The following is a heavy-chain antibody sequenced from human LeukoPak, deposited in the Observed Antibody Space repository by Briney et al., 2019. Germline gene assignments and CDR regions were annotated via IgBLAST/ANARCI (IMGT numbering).Heavy chain of an antibody. CDR2: MYNSGRTT. CDR1: GGSIISSY. D-gene: IGHD7-27*01. J-gene: IGHJ4*02. V-gene: IGHV4-59*03. Sequence: SETLSLTXTVSGGSIISSYWTSIRQPPGKGLEWIGYMYNSGRTTNYNPSLTSRATISMDTSKNQFSLNLKSVTAADTAIYYCAKIPGDRPDDWGQGTLVTVS. CDR3: AKIPGDRPDD.